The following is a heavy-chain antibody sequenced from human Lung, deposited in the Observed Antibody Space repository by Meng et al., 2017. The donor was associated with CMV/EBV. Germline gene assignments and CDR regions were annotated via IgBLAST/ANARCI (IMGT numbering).Heavy chain of an antibody. Sequence: LTXAASGFTVSSNSMNWVRQAPGKGLEWVSLIYSGGGTYYADSVKGRFTISRDNFKNTLYLQMNSLRAEDTAVYYCARVLTAHHYYGMDVWVQGTXVTVSS. CDR2: IYSGGGT. J-gene: IGHJ6*02. D-gene: IGHD5-18*01. CDR3: ARVLTAHHYYGMDV. CDR1: GFTVSSNS. V-gene: IGHV3-53*01.